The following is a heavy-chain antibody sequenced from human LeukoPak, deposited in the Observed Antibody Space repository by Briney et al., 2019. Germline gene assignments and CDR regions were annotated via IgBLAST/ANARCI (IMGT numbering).Heavy chain of an antibody. V-gene: IGHV1-8*01. Sequence: ASVKVSCKASGYTFTSYDINWVRQATGQGLEWMGWMNPNSGNTGYAQKFQGRVTMTRNTSISTAYMELSSLRSEDTALYCCARVRSSASLWSSSVYGIDVWGQGTTVTVSS. CDR2: MNPNSGNT. D-gene: IGHD2-2*01. J-gene: IGHJ6*02. CDR3: ARVRSSASLWSSSVYGIDV. CDR1: GYTFTSYD.